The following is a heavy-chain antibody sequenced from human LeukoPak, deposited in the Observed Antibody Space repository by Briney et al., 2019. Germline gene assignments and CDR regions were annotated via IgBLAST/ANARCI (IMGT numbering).Heavy chain of an antibody. V-gene: IGHV1-69*05. D-gene: IGHD2-2*01. CDR2: IIPIFGTA. CDR1: GGTFSSYA. Sequence: SVKVSCKASGGTFSSYAISWVRQAPGQGLKWMGRIIPIFGTANYAQKFQGRVTITTDESTSTAYVELSSLRSEDTAVYYCARGSSAPWWFDPWGQGTLVTVSS. CDR3: ARGSSAPWWFDP. J-gene: IGHJ5*02.